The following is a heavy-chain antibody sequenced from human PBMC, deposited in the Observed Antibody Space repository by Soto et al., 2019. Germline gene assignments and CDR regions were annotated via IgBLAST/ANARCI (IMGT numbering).Heavy chain of an antibody. CDR1: GYSFAGYL. D-gene: IGHD3-3*01. J-gene: IGHJ6*02. Sequence: ASLKVSCNASGYSFAGYLLHWVRQAPGQGLEWMGWINTDSGDTKYARKSQGRVTMTRDTSTSTGYMELSSLRSDDTAVYHCTRGTGFWSGYYRYYGMDVWGQGTTVTVSS. CDR3: TRGTGFWSGYYRYYGMDV. V-gene: IGHV1-2*02. CDR2: INTDSGDT.